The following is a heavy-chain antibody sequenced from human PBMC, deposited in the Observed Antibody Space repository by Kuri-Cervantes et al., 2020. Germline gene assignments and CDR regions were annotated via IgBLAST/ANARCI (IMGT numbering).Heavy chain of an antibody. J-gene: IGHJ4*02. V-gene: IGHV1-18*01. CDR1: GYTFTSYG. D-gene: IGHD5-12*01. CDR3: ARGLGSGYDWASYYFDY. Sequence: ASVKVSCKASGYTFTSYGISWVRQAPGQGLEWMGWISAYNGNTNYAQKFQGWVTMTRDTSISTAYMELSRLRSDDTAVYYCARGLGSGYDWASYYFDYWGQGTLVTVSS. CDR2: ISAYNGNT.